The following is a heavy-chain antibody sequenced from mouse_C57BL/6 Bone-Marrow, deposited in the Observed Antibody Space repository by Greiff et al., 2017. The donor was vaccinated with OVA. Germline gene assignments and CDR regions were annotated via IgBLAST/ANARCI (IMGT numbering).Heavy chain of an antibody. V-gene: IGHV5-6*01. D-gene: IGHD2-4*01. J-gene: IGHJ4*01. CDR1: GFTFSSYG. CDR2: ISSGGSYT. CDR3: ARPLYEYDEGYYAMDY. Sequence: EVKVVESGGDLVKPGGSLKLSCAASGFTFSSYGMSWVRQTPDKRLEWVATISSGGSYTYYPDSVKGRFTISRDNAKNTLYLQMSSLKSEDTAMYYCARPLYEYDEGYYAMDYWGQGTSVTVSS.